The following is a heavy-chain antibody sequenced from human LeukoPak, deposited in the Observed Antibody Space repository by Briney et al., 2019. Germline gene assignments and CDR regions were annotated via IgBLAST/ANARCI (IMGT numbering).Heavy chain of an antibody. V-gene: IGHV1-2*02. CDR2: TNPHSGGT. CDR1: GYTFAGYY. J-gene: IGHJ3*02. Sequence: ASVKVSCKSSGYTFAGYYIHWVRPAPGQGLEWVGWTNPHSGGTNYAQNFQGRVTMTRDTSISTAYMELSSLRSDDTAVYYCAREEAAVLTPGLAFDIWGQGTMVTVSS. CDR3: AREEAAVLTPGLAFDI. D-gene: IGHD4-23*01.